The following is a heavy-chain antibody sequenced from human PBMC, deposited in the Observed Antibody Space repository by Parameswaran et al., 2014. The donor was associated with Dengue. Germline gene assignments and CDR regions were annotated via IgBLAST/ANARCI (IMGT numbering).Heavy chain of an antibody. J-gene: IGHJ4*02. Sequence: RWIRQPPGKGLEWIGHIKSKPDGGTTDYAAPVKGRFTISRDNSKDTLYLQVNSLKSEDTAVYYCSTAGGSHWGQGTLVTVSS. D-gene: IGHD3-10*01. CDR2: IKSKPDGGTT. V-gene: IGHV3-15*01. CDR3: STAGGSH.